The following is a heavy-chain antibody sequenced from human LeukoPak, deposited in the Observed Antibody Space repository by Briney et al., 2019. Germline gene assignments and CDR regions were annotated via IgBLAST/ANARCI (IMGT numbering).Heavy chain of an antibody. CDR2: IKQDGSET. J-gene: IGHJ3*02. CDR3: ARDGAAARAFDI. Sequence: GGSLRLSCAASGFTFRNYWMTWVRQSPGKGLEWVANIKQDGSETYHVDSVKGRFTISRDNAKDSLYLEMNSLRAEDTAVYYCARDGAAARAFDIWGQGTMVTVSS. CDR1: GFTFRNYW. D-gene: IGHD6-13*01. V-gene: IGHV3-7*01.